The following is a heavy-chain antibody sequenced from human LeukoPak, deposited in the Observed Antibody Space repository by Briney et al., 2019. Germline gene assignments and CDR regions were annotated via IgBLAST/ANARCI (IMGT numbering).Heavy chain of an antibody. CDR1: GYSFTNYY. V-gene: IGHV1-46*01. D-gene: IGHD3-9*01. CDR2: INPSGGST. Sequence: ASVKVSCKASGYSFTNYYMHWVRQAPGQGLQWMGIINPSGGSTSYAQKFQGRVTMTRDKSTSTVYMELSSLRSEDTAVYYCARLRVSYSDILTGYSDYWGQGTLVTVSS. J-gene: IGHJ4*02. CDR3: ARLRVSYSDILTGYSDY.